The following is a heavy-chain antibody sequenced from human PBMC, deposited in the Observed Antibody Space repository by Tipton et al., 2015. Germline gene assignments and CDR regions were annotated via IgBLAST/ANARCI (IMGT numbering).Heavy chain of an antibody. J-gene: IGHJ4*02. CDR3: AKDSLRYSSSWYGYYFDY. CDR1: GFTFSTYS. CDR2: LSTSSGYI. V-gene: IGHV3-21*01. Sequence: SLRLSCAASGFTFSTYSMNWVRQAPGKGLEWVSSLSTSSGYIYYADSVKGRFTISRDNAKNSLYLQMNSLRAEDTAVYYCAKDSLRYSSSWYGYYFDYWGQGTLVTVSS. D-gene: IGHD6-13*01.